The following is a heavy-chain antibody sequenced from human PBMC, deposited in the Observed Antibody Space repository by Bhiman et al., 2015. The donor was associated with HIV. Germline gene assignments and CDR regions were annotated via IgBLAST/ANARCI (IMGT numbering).Heavy chain of an antibody. J-gene: IGHJ3*02. CDR2: ISSSGTYI. CDR1: GFTFSSYA. CDR3: ARSNYLGAFDI. D-gene: IGHD1-7*01. Sequence: EVQLLESGGGFIQPGGSLRLSCAASGFTFSSYAMSWVRQAPGKGLEWVASISSSGTYIYYADSVKGRFTISRDNAKNSLYLQMNSLRAEDTAVYYCARSNYLGAFDIWGQGTMVIVSS. V-gene: IGHV3-21*01.